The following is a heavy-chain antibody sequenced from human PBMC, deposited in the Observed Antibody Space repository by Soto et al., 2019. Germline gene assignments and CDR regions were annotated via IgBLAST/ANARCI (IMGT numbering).Heavy chain of an antibody. CDR2: ISSSSSTI. J-gene: IGHJ4*02. D-gene: IGHD1-1*01. V-gene: IGHV3-48*02. CDR3: ARDAKGSSGDHFDY. Sequence: EVQLVESGGGLVQPGGSLRLSCAASGFTFTSHSMNWVRQAPGKGLEWVSYISSSSSTIYYANSVKGRFTISRVNAKNSLYLQMNSLRDEDTAVYYCARDAKGSSGDHFDYWGQGTLVTVSS. CDR1: GFTFTSHS.